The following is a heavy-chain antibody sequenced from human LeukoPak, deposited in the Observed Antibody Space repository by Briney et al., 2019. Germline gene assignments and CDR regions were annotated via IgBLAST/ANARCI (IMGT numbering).Heavy chain of an antibody. J-gene: IGHJ2*01. CDR2: FDPEDGET. D-gene: IGHD2-15*01. CDR3: ATEARGSGPSFDL. CDR1: GYTLTELS. Sequence: ASVKVSCKVSGYTLTELSMQWVRQAPGNGLEWMGGFDPEDGETIYAQKFQGRVTMTEDTSTDTAYMELSSLRSEDTAVYYCATEARGSGPSFDLWGRGTLVTVSS. V-gene: IGHV1-24*01.